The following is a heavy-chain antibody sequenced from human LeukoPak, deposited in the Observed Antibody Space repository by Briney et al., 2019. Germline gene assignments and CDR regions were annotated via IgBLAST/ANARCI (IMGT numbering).Heavy chain of an antibody. CDR1: GFTLSSYG. V-gene: IGHV3-23*01. J-gene: IGHJ4*02. CDR3: AKGHRASFDY. CDR2: ISGSDSTT. Sequence: GGSLRLSCAASGFTLSSYGMSWVHQAPGKGLEWVSTISGSDSTTYYADSVKGRFTISRDNSKNTLYLQMSSLRAEDTAVYYCAKGHRASFDYWGQGTLVTVSS.